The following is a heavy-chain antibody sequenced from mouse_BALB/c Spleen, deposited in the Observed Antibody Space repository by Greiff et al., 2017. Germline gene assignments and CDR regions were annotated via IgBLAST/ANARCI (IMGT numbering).Heavy chain of an antibody. V-gene: IGHV5-17*02. Sequence: DVQLVESGGGLVQPGGSRKLSCAASGFTFSSFGMHWVRQAPEKGLEWVAYISSGSSTIYYADTVKGRFTISRDNPKNTLFLQMTSLRSEDTAMYYCARSSPGGYAMDYWGQGTSVTVSS. J-gene: IGHJ4*01. CDR1: GFTFSSFG. CDR3: ARSSPGGYAMDY. CDR2: ISSGSSTI.